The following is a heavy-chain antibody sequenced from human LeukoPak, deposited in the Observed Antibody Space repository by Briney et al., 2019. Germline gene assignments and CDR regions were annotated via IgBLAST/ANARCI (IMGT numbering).Heavy chain of an antibody. V-gene: IGHV3-21*01. CDR1: GFTFSSYS. J-gene: IGHJ3*02. D-gene: IGHD4-23*01. CDR2: ISSSSSYR. CDR3: ARDRNYGGNSVPDAFDI. Sequence: GGSLRLSCAASGFTFSSYSMNWVRQAPGKGLEWVSSISSSSSYRYYGDSVKGRFTISRDNAENSLYLQMNSLRAEDTAVYYCARDRNYGGNSVPDAFDIWGQGTMVTVSS.